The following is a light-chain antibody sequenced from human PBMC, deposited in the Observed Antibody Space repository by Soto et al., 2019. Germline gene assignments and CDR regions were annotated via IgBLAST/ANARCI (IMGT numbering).Light chain of an antibody. J-gene: IGKJ4*01. CDR3: QQYNSYSVT. V-gene: IGKV1-5*03. CDR2: KAS. Sequence: DIQMTQSPSTLSASVVDRVTITCRASQSISSWLAWYQQKPGKAPKLLIYKASSLESGVPSRFSGSGSGTEFTLTISSLQPDDFATYYCQQYNSYSVTFGGGTKV. CDR1: QSISSW.